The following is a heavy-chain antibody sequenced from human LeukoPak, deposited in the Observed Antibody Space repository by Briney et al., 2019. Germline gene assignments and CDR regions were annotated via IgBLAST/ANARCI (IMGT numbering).Heavy chain of an antibody. D-gene: IGHD6-13*01. J-gene: IGHJ4*02. CDR1: GFTFSSYA. CDR2: ISYDGSNK. Sequence: GGSLRLSCAASGFTFSSYAMHWVRQAPGKGLEWVAVISYDGSNKYYADSVKGRFTISRDNSKNTLYLQMNSLRAEDTAVYYCARVYGYLVPFDYWGEGTLVTAPS. V-gene: IGHV3-30-3*01. CDR3: ARVYGYLVPFDY.